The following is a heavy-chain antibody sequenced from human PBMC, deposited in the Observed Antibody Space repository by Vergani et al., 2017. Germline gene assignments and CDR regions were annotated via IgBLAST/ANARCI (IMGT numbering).Heavy chain of an antibody. Sequence: QVQLQESGPGLVKPSQTLSLTCTVSGGSISSGGYYWSWIRQHPGKGLEWIGYIYYSGGTYYNPSLKSRVTISVDTSKNQFSLKLSSVTAADTAVYYCARDRMVRGGIPTFFDYWGQGTLVTVSS. J-gene: IGHJ4*02. D-gene: IGHD3-10*01. CDR3: ARDRMVRGGIPTFFDY. CDR2: IYYSGGT. CDR1: GGSISSGGYY. V-gene: IGHV4-31*03.